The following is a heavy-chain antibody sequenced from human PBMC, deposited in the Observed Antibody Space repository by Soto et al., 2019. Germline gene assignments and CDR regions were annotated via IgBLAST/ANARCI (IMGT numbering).Heavy chain of an antibody. D-gene: IGHD3-22*01. CDR3: TRDRVYYYDNSGYYNFDY. J-gene: IGHJ4*02. CDR2: VSDDGSKQ. CDR1: GFTFSNYA. V-gene: IGHV3-30-3*01. Sequence: QVQLVESGGGVVQPGRSLRVSCAASGFTFSNYAMHWVRQAPGKGLEWVAVVSDDGSKQFYADSVEGRFTISRDSSKRRLYLHMDILRDEGTAVYYFTRDRVYYYDNSGYYNFDYWGQGTLVTVSS.